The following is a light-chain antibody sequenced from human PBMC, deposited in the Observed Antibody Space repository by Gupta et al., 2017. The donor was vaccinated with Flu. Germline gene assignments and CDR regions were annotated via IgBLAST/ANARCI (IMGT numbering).Light chain of an antibody. CDR1: SSDVGSYNL. V-gene: IGLV2-23*01. CDR2: EGS. CDR3: CSYAGSSTLV. Sequence: SALTQPASVSGSPGPSITISCTGTSSDVGSYNLVSWYQQHPGKAPKLMIYEGSKRPSGVSNRFSGSKSGNTASLTISGLQAEDEADYYCCSYAGSSTLVFGGGTKLTVL. J-gene: IGLJ2*01.